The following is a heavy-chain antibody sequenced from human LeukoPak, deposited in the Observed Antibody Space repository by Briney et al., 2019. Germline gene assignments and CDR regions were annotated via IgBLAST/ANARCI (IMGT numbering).Heavy chain of an antibody. J-gene: IGHJ4*02. CDR2: IFHSGST. CDR1: GFTVSSNY. D-gene: IGHD6-19*01. CDR3: AREASSGWHIDY. V-gene: IGHV4-59*02. Sequence: PGGSLRLSCAAPGFTVSSNYMSWIRQPPGKGLEWIGYIFHSGSTNYNPSLKSRVTMSVDTSKNQFSLKVSSVTAADTAVYYCAREASSGWHIDYWGQGTLVTVSS.